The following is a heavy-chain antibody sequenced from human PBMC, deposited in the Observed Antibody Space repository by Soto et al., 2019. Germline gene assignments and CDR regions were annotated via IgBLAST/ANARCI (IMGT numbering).Heavy chain of an antibody. CDR3: ARYFDWASHLYYYGMDV. D-gene: IGHD3-9*01. CDR2: IIPIFGTA. CDR1: GGTFSSYA. J-gene: IGHJ6*02. V-gene: IGHV1-69*06. Sequence: ASVKVSCKASGGTFSSYAISWVRQAPGQGLEWMGGIIPIFGTANYAQKFQGRVTITADKSTSTAYMELSSLRSEDTAVYYCARYFDWASHLYYYGMDVWGQGTTVTVSS.